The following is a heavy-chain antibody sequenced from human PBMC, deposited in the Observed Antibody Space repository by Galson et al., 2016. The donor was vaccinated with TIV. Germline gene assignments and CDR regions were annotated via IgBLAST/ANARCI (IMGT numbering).Heavy chain of an antibody. D-gene: IGHD1-26*01. V-gene: IGHV3-33*01. CDR2: IWHVGTTT. Sequence: SVSLSCATSGFNLPNYGMTWVRQAPGKGLEWVAVIWHVGTTTHYADSVQGRFTISKDNSENTLNLQMNTLSAEDTAVYYCARTGANTLYSGGYGDDDGFDFWGQGTMVTVSS. CDR1: GFNLPNYG. J-gene: IGHJ3*01. CDR3: ARTGANTLYSGGYGDDDGFDF.